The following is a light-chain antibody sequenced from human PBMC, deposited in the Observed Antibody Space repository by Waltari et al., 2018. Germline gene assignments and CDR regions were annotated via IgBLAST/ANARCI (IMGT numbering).Light chain of an antibody. CDR1: QSVSSSY. V-gene: IGKV3-20*01. J-gene: IGKJ5*01. CDR2: GAS. Sequence: EIVLTQSPGTLSLSPGERATLSCRASQSVSSSYLAWYQQNPGQAPRLLIQGASSRATGIPDRFSGSGSGTDFTLTISRLEPEDLAVYYCQQYGSSPPITFGQGTRLEIK. CDR3: QQYGSSPPIT.